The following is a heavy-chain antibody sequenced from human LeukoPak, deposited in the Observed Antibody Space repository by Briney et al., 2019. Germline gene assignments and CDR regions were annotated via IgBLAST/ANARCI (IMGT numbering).Heavy chain of an antibody. CDR2: IYHSGST. J-gene: IGHJ4*02. CDR1: GGSISSGGYS. Sequence: SQTLSLTCAVSGGSISSGGYSWSWIRQPPGKGLEWIGYIYHSGSTYYNPSLKSRVTISVDRSKNQFSLKLSSVTAADTAVYYCARGEVVTALDYRGQGTLVTVSS. CDR3: ARGEVVTALDY. V-gene: IGHV4-30-2*01. D-gene: IGHD2-15*01.